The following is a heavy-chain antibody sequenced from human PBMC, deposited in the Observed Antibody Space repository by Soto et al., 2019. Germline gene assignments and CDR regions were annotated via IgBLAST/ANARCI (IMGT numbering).Heavy chain of an antibody. D-gene: IGHD5-12*01. V-gene: IGHV4-34*01. Sequence: TSETLSLTCAVYGGSFSGYYWSWIRQPPGKGLEWIGEINHSGSTNYNPSLKSRVTISVDTSKNQFSLKLSSVTAADTAVYYCARGGEDSGYESRIVATKKIYYFDYWGQGTLVTVSS. CDR1: GGSFSGYY. CDR2: INHSGST. J-gene: IGHJ4*02. CDR3: ARGGEDSGYESRIVATKKIYYFDY.